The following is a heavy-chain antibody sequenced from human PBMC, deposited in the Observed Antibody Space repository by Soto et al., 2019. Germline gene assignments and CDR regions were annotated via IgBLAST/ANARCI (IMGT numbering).Heavy chain of an antibody. CDR3: ARDRVRSGSYYSPQVFDY. D-gene: IGHD1-26*01. Sequence: SVKVSCKASGGTFSSYAISWVRQAPGQGLEWMGGIIPIFGTANYAQKFQGRVTITADESTSTAYMELSSLRSEDTAVYYCARDRVRSGSYYSPQVFDYWGQGTLVTVSS. V-gene: IGHV1-69*13. CDR2: IIPIFGTA. J-gene: IGHJ4*02. CDR1: GGTFSSYA.